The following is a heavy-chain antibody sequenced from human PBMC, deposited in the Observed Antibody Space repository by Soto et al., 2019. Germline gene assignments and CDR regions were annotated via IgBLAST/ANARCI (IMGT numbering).Heavy chain of an antibody. CDR2: INESGST. CDR3: ARGSGIVALPGELEDVNYDY. Sequence: QVQLQQWGAGLVKPSETLSLSCAVYGQSFSGHSWAWIRQPPGKGLEWLGEINESGSTYYNPSLKSRVKISPDTSKIHCSLKLSSVSAADTAAYFCARGSGIVALPGELEDVNYDYWGQGTLVNVSS. D-gene: IGHD1-1*01. J-gene: IGHJ4*02. CDR1: GQSFSGHS. V-gene: IGHV4-34*01.